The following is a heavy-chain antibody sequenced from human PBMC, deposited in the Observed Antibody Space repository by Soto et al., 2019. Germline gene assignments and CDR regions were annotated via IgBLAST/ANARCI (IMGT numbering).Heavy chain of an antibody. Sequence: QVQLVQSGAEMKKPGASVKVSCKASGYTITKFGISWVRQAPGQGLEWMGWISAHRSNIKYAQKFQGRVTMTTDTSTNTAYMELRSLRSDDSGVFYCARTINRYCTNDICLSPYYSYGLDVWGQGTTVSVSS. CDR3: ARTINRYCTNDICLSPYYSYGLDV. J-gene: IGHJ6*02. CDR2: ISAHRSNI. D-gene: IGHD2-8*01. CDR1: GYTITKFG. V-gene: IGHV1-18*01.